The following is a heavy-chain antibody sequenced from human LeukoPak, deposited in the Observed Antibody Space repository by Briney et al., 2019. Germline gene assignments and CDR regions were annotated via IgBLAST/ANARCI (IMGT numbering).Heavy chain of an antibody. V-gene: IGHV3-30*04. CDR1: GFTFSSYA. J-gene: IGHJ2*01. CDR3: ASNPGYGDPTVYWYFDL. CDR2: ISYDGSNK. Sequence: GGSLRLSCAASGFTFSSYAMHWVRQAPGKGLQWVAVISYDGSNKYYADSVKGRFTISRDNAKNSLYLQMNSLRAEDTAVYYCASNPGYGDPTVYWYFDLWGRGTLVTVSS. D-gene: IGHD4-17*01.